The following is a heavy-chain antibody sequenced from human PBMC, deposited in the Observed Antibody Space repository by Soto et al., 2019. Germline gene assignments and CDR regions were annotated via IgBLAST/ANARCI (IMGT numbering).Heavy chain of an antibody. CDR1: GGSISSSSYY. V-gene: IGHV4-30-4*08. Sequence: SETLSLTCTVSGGSISSSSYYWGWIRQPPGKGLEWIGYIYYSGSTYYNPSLKSRVTISVDTSKNQFSLKLSSVAAADTAVYYCARGRYYDSSGYYGYWGQGTLVTVSS. CDR3: ARGRYYDSSGYYGY. J-gene: IGHJ4*02. CDR2: IYYSGST. D-gene: IGHD3-22*01.